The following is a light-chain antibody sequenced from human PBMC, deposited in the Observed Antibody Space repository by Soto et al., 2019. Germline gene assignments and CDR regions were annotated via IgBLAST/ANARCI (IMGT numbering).Light chain of an antibody. CDR2: DVS. CDR1: QGVTTN. V-gene: IGKV3-15*01. CDR3: QQYNNWPFS. Sequence: IVMTQSPVTLSVSPGERATLSCRAGQGVTTNFAWYQQKSGQSPRLLIYDVSIRATGVPARFSGTGSETDFTLTISGLQSEDSAVYFCQQYNNWPFSFGQGTDWRL. J-gene: IGKJ5*01.